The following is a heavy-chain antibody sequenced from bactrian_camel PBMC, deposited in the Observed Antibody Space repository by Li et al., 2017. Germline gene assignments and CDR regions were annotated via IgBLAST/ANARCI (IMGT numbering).Heavy chain of an antibody. Sequence: VQLVESGGGSVQAGGSLKLACQFSGITYSSGCVGWFRQGAGQEREWIASIYRPGGNTFAADSVKGRFTISQDNAKMTATLEMNSLKPEDTAMYYCAADRLRCLGSRQKALDDSSYNYWGQGTQVTVS. CDR3: AADRLRCLGSRQKALDDSSYNY. CDR1: GITYSSGC. D-gene: IGHD3*01. J-gene: IGHJ4*01. CDR2: IYRPGGNT. V-gene: IGHV3S40*01.